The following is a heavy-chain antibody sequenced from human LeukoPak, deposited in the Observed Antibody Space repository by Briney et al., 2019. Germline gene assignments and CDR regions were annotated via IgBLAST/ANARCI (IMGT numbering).Heavy chain of an antibody. D-gene: IGHD2-15*01. CDR2: IYTSGST. Sequence: SETLSLTCTVSGGSISTGSYYWSWIRQPAGKGVEWIGRIYTSGSTNYNPSLKSRVTISVDTSKNQFSLKLSSVTAADTAVYYCARGLGYCSGGSCPRWFDLWGQGTLVTVSS. CDR3: ARGLGYCSGGSCPRWFDL. CDR1: GGSISTGSYY. J-gene: IGHJ5*02. V-gene: IGHV4-61*02.